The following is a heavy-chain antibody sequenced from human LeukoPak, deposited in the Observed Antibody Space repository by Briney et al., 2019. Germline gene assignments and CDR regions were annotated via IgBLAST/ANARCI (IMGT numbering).Heavy chain of an antibody. J-gene: IGHJ4*02. CDR2: ISGGTT. CDR3: SRGSGWLSVY. CDR1: GFTFGDYH. Sequence: GGSLRLSCTASGFTFGDYHMSWFRQAPGKGLEWIGFISGGTTEYAASVNGRFTISRDDSTSIAYLQMNSLTTEDTAVYYCSRGSGWLSVYWGQGTLVTVSS. D-gene: IGHD6-19*01. V-gene: IGHV3-49*03.